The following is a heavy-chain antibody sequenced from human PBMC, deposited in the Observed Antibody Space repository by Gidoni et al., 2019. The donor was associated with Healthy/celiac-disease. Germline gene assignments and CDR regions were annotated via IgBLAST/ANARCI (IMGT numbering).Heavy chain of an antibody. D-gene: IGHD3-16*01. Sequence: QVQLVESGGGVVQPGRSLRLSCAASGFTFSSYGMHWVRQAPGKGLEWVAVIWYDGSNKYYADSVKGRFTISRDNSKNTLYLQMNSLRAEDTAVYYCARDLRGFGGYALDYWGQGTLVTVSS. J-gene: IGHJ4*02. CDR2: IWYDGSNK. V-gene: IGHV3-33*01. CDR1: GFTFSSYG. CDR3: ARDLRGFGGYALDY.